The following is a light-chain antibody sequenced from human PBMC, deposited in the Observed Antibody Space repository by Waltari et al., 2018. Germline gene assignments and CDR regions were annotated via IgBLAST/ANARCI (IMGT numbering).Light chain of an antibody. CDR3: QQYYSYPRT. Sequence: AIRITQSPSSLSASTGDRVTITCRASQGISSYLAWYQQKPGKAPKLLIYTASTLQSGVPSRFSGSGSGTDFTLTVSCLQSEDFATYYCQQYYSYPRTFDQGTRVEDK. V-gene: IGKV1-8*01. J-gene: IGKJ1*01. CDR2: TAS. CDR1: QGISSY.